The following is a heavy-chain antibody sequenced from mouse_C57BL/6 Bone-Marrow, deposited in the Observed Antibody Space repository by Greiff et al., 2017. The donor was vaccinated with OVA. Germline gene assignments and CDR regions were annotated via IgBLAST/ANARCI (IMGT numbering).Heavy chain of an antibody. CDR3: ARDDWDWYFDV. D-gene: IGHD4-1*01. J-gene: IGHJ1*03. Sequence: EVQVVESGGGLVKPGGSLKLSCAASGFTFSSYAMSWVRQTPEKRLEWVATISAGGSYTYYPDNVKGRFTISRDNAKNNLYLQMSHLKTEDTDMYYCARDDWDWYFDVWGTGTTVTVSS. CDR1: GFTFSSYA. CDR2: ISAGGSYT. V-gene: IGHV5-4*01.